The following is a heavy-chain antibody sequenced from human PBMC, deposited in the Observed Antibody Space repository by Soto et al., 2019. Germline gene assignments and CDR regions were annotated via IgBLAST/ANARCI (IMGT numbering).Heavy chain of an antibody. D-gene: IGHD3-10*01. Sequence: SETLSLTCTVSGGSISSYYWSWIRQPPGKGLEWIGYIYYSGSTNYNPSLKSRVTISVDTSKNQFSLKLSSVTAADTAVYYCARGAWIYYGSGSYEIDPWGQGTLVTVSS. CDR2: IYYSGST. CDR1: GGSISSYY. V-gene: IGHV4-59*01. CDR3: ARGAWIYYGSGSYEIDP. J-gene: IGHJ5*02.